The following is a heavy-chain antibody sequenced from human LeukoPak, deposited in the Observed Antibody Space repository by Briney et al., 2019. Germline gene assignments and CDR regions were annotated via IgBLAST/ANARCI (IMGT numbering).Heavy chain of an antibody. CDR2: INHSGST. V-gene: IGHV4-34*01. D-gene: IGHD3-10*01. J-gene: IGHJ6*03. Sequence: SETLSLTCAVCGGSFSGYYWSWIRQPPGKGLEWIGEINHSGSTNYNPSLKSRVTISVDTSKNQFSLKLSSVTAADTAVYYCARGPYYYGSGSYYNPTYYYYYMDVWGKGTTVTVSS. CDR3: ARGPYYYGSGSYYNPTYYYYYMDV. CDR1: GGSFSGYY.